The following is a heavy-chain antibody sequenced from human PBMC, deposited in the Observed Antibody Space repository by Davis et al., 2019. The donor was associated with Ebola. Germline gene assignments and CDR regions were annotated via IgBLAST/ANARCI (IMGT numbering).Heavy chain of an antibody. Sequence: MPGGSLRLSCAVYGGSFSGYYWSWIRQPPGKGLEWIGEIHHSGRTNYNPSLKSRVTISVDTSKNQFSLKMSSVTAADTAVYYCAREGRSGYSNWFDPWGQGTLVTVSS. CDR1: GGSFSGYY. CDR2: IHHSGRT. J-gene: IGHJ5*02. CDR3: AREGRSGYSNWFDP. V-gene: IGHV4-34*01. D-gene: IGHD3-22*01.